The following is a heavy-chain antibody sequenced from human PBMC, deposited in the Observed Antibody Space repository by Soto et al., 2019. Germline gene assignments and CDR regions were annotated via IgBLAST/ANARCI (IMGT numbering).Heavy chain of an antibody. D-gene: IGHD3-10*01. CDR2: IWYDGSNK. V-gene: IGHV3-33*01. J-gene: IGHJ4*02. CDR1: GFTFSSYG. Sequence: QVQLGESGGGVVKPGRSLRLSCAASGFTFSSYGMHWVRQAPGKGLEWVAAIWYDGSNKYYAASVKGRFTISRDNSKNTLYLQLNSRRAEDTAVYYCAIDVWFGGVLGQYFDYWGQGNLVTGSS. CDR3: AIDVWFGGVLGQYFDY.